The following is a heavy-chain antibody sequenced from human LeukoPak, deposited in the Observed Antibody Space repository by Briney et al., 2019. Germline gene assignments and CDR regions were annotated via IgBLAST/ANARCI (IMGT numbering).Heavy chain of an antibody. CDR1: GFAFSQFP. CDR3: ARDKSYFGSGNYHYFDS. D-gene: IGHD3-10*01. J-gene: IGHJ4*02. CDR2: ISHDGGNK. V-gene: IGHV3-30*03. Sequence: PGGSLRPSCVASGFAFSQFPVHWVRQAPGKRLEWVAFISHDGGNKKYGDSVKGRFTISRDNSKNTVYLQMNSLRPEDTALYYCARDKSYFGSGNYHYFDSWGQGALVIVSS.